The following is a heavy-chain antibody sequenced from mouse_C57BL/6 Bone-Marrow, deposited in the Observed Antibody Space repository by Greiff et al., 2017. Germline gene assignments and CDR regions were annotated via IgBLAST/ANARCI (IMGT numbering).Heavy chain of an antibody. CDR1: GFTFSSYA. J-gene: IGHJ2*01. V-gene: IGHV5-4*03. CDR2: ISDGGSYT. Sequence: EVKVVESGGGLVKPGGSLKLSCAASGFTFSSYAMSWVRQTPEKRLEWVATISDGGSYTYYPDNVKGRFTISRDNAKNNLYLQMSHLKSEDTAMYYCARGGYWGQGTTLTVSS. CDR3: ARGGY.